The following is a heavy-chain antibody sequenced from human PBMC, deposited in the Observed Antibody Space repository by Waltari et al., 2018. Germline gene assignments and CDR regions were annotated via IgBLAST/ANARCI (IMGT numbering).Heavy chain of an antibody. CDR1: GGSISRPYY. CDR2: VYQSGST. V-gene: IGHV4-30-4*01. J-gene: IGHJ4*02. D-gene: IGHD5-12*01. CDR3: ARGGGGYDKYYFDL. Sequence: QVPLQESGPGPVKPSQTLTLTCNVSGGSISRPYYWIWIRQSPGKGLAWIGYVYQSGSTHYNPTLNNRVTMSVDRSKNQFSLRLTSLTAADTAVYFCARGGGGYDKYYFDLWGQGTLVTVSS.